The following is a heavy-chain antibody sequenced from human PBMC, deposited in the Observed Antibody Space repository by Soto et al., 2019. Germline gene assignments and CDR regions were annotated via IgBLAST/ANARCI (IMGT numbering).Heavy chain of an antibody. J-gene: IGHJ1*01. CDR2: ISYDGSNK. V-gene: IGHV3-30*18. CDR1: GFTFSSYG. Sequence: GGSLRLSCAASGFTFSSYGMHWVRQAPGKGLEWVAVISYDGSNKYYADSVKGRFTISRDNSKNTLYLQMNSLRAEDTAVYYCAKETTVTTRIPAEYFQHWGQGTLVTVSS. CDR3: AKETTVTTRIPAEYFQH. D-gene: IGHD4-17*01.